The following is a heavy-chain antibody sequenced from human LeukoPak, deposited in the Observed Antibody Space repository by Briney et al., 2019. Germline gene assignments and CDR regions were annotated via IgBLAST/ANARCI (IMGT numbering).Heavy chain of an antibody. Sequence: GGSLRLSCTASGFTFGDYAMSWFRQVPGKGLEWVSGINWNGGSTGYADSVKGRFTISRDNAKNSLYLQMNSLRAEDTALYYCARDPPGVGATTGNAFDIWGQGTMVTVSS. CDR2: INWNGGST. V-gene: IGHV3-20*04. D-gene: IGHD1-26*01. CDR1: GFTFGDYA. CDR3: ARDPPGVGATTGNAFDI. J-gene: IGHJ3*02.